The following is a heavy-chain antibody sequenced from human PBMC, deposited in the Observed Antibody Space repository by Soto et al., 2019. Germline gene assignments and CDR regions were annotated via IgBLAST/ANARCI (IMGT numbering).Heavy chain of an antibody. J-gene: IGHJ3*01. CDR2: ISSGSDYI. CDR1: GFTFSSYS. CDR3: ARSPVGDACNV. V-gene: IGHV3-21*01. Sequence: EVQLVESGGGLVKPGGSLRLSCAASGFTFSSYSMNWVRQAPGKGLEWVSSISSGSDYIFYADSVKGRFTISRDNAKNSLFLQMNSLTAEDTAVYYCARSPVGDACNVWGQGTVVTVSS.